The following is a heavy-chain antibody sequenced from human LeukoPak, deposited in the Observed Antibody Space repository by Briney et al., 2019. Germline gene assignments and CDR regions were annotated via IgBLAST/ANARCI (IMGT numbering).Heavy chain of an antibody. J-gene: IGHJ3*02. D-gene: IGHD5-18*01. CDR3: ARDVSWLKTGYSYGTSDAFDI. V-gene: IGHV1-18*01. CDR2: ISAYNGHT. Sequence: ASVKVSCKASGYTFNSYGISWVRQAPGQGLEWMGWISAYNGHTNYAQKFQGRVTTTTDTSTSTAYMDLRSLRSDDTAVYYCARDVSWLKTGYSYGTSDAFDIWGQGTMVTVSS. CDR1: GYTFNSYG.